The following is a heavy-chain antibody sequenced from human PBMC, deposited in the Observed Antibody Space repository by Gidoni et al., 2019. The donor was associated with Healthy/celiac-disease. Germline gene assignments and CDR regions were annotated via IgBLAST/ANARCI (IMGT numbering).Heavy chain of an antibody. CDR2: LSNDGSNK. J-gene: IGHJ4*02. CDR1: GFTFSSYA. Sequence: QVQLVESGGGVVQPGRSLRLSGAASGFTFSSYAMHWVRQAPGKGLGWVALLSNDGSNKYSADSVKGLFPISRDNSKNTLYLQMNSLRAEDTAVYYCARDLYSSGWHGNDYWGQGTLVTVSS. V-gene: IGHV3-30-3*01. D-gene: IGHD6-19*01. CDR3: ARDLYSSGWHGNDY.